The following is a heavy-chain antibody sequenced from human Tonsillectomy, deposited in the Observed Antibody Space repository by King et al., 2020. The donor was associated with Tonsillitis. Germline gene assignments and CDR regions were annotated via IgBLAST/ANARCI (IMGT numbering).Heavy chain of an antibody. J-gene: IGHJ4*02. CDR1: GGSIRSGGYY. V-gene: IGHV4-31*03. Sequence: MQLQESGPGLVKPSQTLSLTCTVSGGSIRSGGYYWSWIRQHPGKGLEWIGSIYYSGSTYYNPSLKSRVTISVDTSKNQFSLKLSSVTAADTAVYYCAREGPFYYDSSGIDYWGRGTLVTVSS. CDR3: AREGPFYYDSSGIDY. D-gene: IGHD3-22*01. CDR2: IYYSGST.